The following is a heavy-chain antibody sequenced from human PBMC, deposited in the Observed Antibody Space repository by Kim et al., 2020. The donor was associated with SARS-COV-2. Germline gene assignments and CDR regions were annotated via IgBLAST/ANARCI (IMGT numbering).Heavy chain of an antibody. CDR2: T. Sequence: TTYADSVKGRFTISRDNAKNTLYLQMNSLRAEDTAVYYCASSGTAPFDYWGQGTLVTVSS. J-gene: IGHJ4*02. V-gene: IGHV3-74*01. D-gene: IGHD1-1*01. CDR3: ASSGTAPFDY.